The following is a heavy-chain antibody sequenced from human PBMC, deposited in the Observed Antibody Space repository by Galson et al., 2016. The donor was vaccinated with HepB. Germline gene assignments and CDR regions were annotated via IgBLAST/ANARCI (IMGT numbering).Heavy chain of an antibody. CDR1: GGSISSSSYY. CDR2: IYYTGST. CDR3: ARRRGSPAAMGWFDP. Sequence: ETLSPTCTVSGGSISSSSYYWGWTRQPPGKGLEWLGSIYYTGSTSYTPPLKSRVTISVDTSKNQFSLRLSSVTAADTAGYYCARRRGSPAAMGWFDPWGQGTLVTVSS. V-gene: IGHV4-39*01. D-gene: IGHD2-2*01. J-gene: IGHJ5*02.